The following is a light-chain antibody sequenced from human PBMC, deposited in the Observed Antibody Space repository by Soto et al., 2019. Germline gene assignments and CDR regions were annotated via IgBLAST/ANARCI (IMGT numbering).Light chain of an antibody. CDR3: QKNNCAPWT. J-gene: IGKJ1*01. Sequence: EIEMTQSPSSLSSSVGERVTISCRASQGISNYLAWYQQKPGKVPKLLIYAASTLPSGVPSRFSGRGSGTDITLTISRLQPEDVATYYCQKNNCAPWTFGQGTKVEIK. CDR1: QGISNY. CDR2: AAS. V-gene: IGKV1-27*01.